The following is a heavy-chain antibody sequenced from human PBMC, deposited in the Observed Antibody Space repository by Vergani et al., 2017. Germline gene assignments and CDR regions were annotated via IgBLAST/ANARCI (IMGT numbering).Heavy chain of an antibody. D-gene: IGHD3-10*01. CDR2: ISSSSSTI. J-gene: IGHJ5*02. CDR1: GFTFSSYS. Sequence: EVQLVESGGGLVQPGGSLRLSCAASGFTFSSYSMNWVRQAPGKGLEWVSYISSSSSTIYYADSLKGRFTISRDNAKNSLYLQMNSLRAEDTAVYYCARDQGAYGSGVSGWFDPWGQGTLVTVSS. CDR3: ARDQGAYGSGVSGWFDP. V-gene: IGHV3-48*04.